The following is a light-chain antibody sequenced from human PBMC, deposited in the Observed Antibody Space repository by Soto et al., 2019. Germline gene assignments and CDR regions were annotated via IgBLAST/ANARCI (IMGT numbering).Light chain of an antibody. Sequence: QSALTQPASVSGSPGQSITISCTGTSSDVGDYNYVSWYQQHPGKAPKLMIYDVSNRPSGVSNRFSGSKSGSTASLTISGLQAEDGADYYCSSYSNSTTRVFGTGTKLTVL. CDR3: SSYSNSTTRV. J-gene: IGLJ1*01. CDR2: DVS. V-gene: IGLV2-14*01. CDR1: SSDVGDYNY.